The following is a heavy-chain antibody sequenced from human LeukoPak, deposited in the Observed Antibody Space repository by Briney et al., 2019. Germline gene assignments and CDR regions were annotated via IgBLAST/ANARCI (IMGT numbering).Heavy chain of an antibody. CDR2: INTNTGNP. CDR1: GGTFSSYA. V-gene: IGHV7-4-1*02. J-gene: IGHJ4*02. D-gene: IGHD6-25*01. CDR3: ARDKARVPSGY. Sequence: ASVTVSCTASGGTFSSYAISWVRQAPGQGLEWMGWINTNTGNPTYAQGFTGRSVFSLDTSVSTAYLQISSLKAEDTAVYYCARDKARVPSGYWGQGTLVTVSS.